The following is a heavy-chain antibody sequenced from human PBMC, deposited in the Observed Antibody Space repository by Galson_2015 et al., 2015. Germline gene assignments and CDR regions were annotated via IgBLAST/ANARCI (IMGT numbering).Heavy chain of an antibody. D-gene: IGHD5-24*01. Sequence: SLRLSCAASGFTFSSYGMHWVRQAPGKGLEWVAVISYDGSNKYYADSVKGRFTISRDNSKNTLYLQMNSLRAEDTAVYYCAKDTREGSMEGGPCVYWGQGPLVTVSS. V-gene: IGHV3-30*18. J-gene: IGHJ4*02. CDR1: GFTFSSYG. CDR2: ISYDGSNK. CDR3: AKDTREGSMEGGPCVY.